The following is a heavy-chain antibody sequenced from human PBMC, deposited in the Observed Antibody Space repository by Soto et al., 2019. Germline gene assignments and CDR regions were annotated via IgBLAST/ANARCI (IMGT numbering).Heavy chain of an antibody. J-gene: IGHJ4*02. CDR1: GGSFSGYY. D-gene: IGHD6-13*01. CDR3: ARGGIAAAGTNYYFDY. Sequence: SETLSLTCAVYGGSFSGYYWSWIRQPPGKGLEWIGEINHSGSTNYNPSLKSRVTISVDTSKNQFSLKLSSVTAADTAVYYCARGGIAAAGTNYYFDYWGQGTLVT. V-gene: IGHV4-34*01. CDR2: INHSGST.